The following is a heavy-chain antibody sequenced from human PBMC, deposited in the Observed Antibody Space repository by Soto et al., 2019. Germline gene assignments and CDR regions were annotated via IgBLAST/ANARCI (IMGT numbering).Heavy chain of an antibody. J-gene: IGHJ6*02. D-gene: IGHD2-8*01. CDR3: ARANTCTNGVCYTGTSAYYYYYGMDV. CDR2: IWYDGSNK. V-gene: IGHV3-33*01. CDR1: GFTFSSYG. Sequence: GGSLRLSCAASGFTFSSYGMHWVRQAPGKGLEWVAVIWYDGSNKYYADSVKGRFTISRDNSKNTLYLQMNSLRAEDTAVYYCARANTCTNGVCYTGTSAYYYYYGMDVWGQGTPVTVSS.